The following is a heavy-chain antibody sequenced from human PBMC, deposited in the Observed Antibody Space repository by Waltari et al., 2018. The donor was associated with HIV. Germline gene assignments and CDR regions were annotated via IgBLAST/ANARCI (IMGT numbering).Heavy chain of an antibody. J-gene: IGHJ5*02. D-gene: IGHD3-10*01. CDR2: INRDGSNT. Sequence: QLVESGGGLVQPGGSLRLSCAASTFTFTSYWMHWVRQAPGKGLVGVSRINRDGSNTSYADSVKGRFTISRDNAKNTLYLQMNSLKVEDTAVYYCARAYYDSGSNWFDPWGQGTLVTVSS. CDR1: TFTFTSYW. V-gene: IGHV3-74*01. CDR3: ARAYYDSGSNWFDP.